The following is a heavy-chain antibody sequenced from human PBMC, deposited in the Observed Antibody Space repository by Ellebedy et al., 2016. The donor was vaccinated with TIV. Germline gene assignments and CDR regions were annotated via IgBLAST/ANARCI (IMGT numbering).Heavy chain of an antibody. Sequence: ASVKVSCXVSGYTFTRYGMCWVRQAPGQGLEWMGWIAVYNGHTKYAQKFQDRDVMTTETATSTVYMELRSLRSDDTAVFYCARSRLGGGHWYFDFWGRGTLVTVSS. D-gene: IGHD3-10*01. J-gene: IGHJ2*01. CDR2: IAVYNGHT. V-gene: IGHV1-18*01. CDR3: ARSRLGGGHWYFDF. CDR1: GYTFTRYG.